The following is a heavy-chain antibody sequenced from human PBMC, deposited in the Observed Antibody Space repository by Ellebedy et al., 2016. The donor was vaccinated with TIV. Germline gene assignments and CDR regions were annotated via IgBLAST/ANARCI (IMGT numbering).Heavy chain of an antibody. Sequence: MPSETLSLTCTVSGGSISSYYWSWIRQPPGKGREWIGHIYDSGSTNYNSSLRSRVTISVDTSKNQFSLKGTSVTAADTAVYYCVRHKGSTLVRGKPHDYWGQGTLVTVSS. CDR2: IYDSGST. CDR1: GGSISSYY. V-gene: IGHV4-59*08. CDR3: VRHKGSTLVRGKPHDY. J-gene: IGHJ4*02. D-gene: IGHD3-10*01.